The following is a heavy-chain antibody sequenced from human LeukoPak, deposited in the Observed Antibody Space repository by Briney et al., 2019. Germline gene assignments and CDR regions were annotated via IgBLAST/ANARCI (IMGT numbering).Heavy chain of an antibody. D-gene: IGHD2-8*02. Sequence: SETLSLTCTVSGGSISSYYWSWIRQPPGKGLEWIAYISDIASINYSPSLKSRVTISLDTSKNQFSLKLSSVTAADTAVYYCAGHHPRNTVDFWSQGTLVTVSS. J-gene: IGHJ4*02. CDR2: ISDIASI. CDR3: AGHHPRNTVDF. CDR1: GGSISSYY. V-gene: IGHV4-59*08.